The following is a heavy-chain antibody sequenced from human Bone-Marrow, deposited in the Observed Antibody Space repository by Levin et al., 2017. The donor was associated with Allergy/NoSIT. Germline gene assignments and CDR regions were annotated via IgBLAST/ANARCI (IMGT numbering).Heavy chain of an antibody. Sequence: GGSLRLSCAASGFTFSSYSMNWVRQAPGKGLEWVSYISSSSSTIYYADSVKGRFTISRDNAKNSLYLQMNSLRDEDTAVYYCAIDQLYYDFWSGYSYYFDYWGQGTLVTVSS. J-gene: IGHJ4*02. V-gene: IGHV3-48*02. CDR3: AIDQLYYDFWSGYSYYFDY. CDR1: GFTFSSYS. D-gene: IGHD3-3*01. CDR2: ISSSSSTI.